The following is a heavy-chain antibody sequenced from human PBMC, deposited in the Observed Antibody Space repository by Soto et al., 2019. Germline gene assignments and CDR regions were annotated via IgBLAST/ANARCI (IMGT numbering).Heavy chain of an antibody. CDR1: GFTFSTYW. J-gene: IGHJ4*02. V-gene: IGHV3-74*01. D-gene: IGHD4-4*01. CDR2: ISTDGSST. Sequence: GGSLRLSCAATGFTFSTYWMRWVRQGPGKGLVWVSRISTDGSSTNYADSVKGRFTISRDNAKSTLYLQMNSLRAEDTAVYYCARATGSNYPFAYWVQGSLVTVSS. CDR3: ARATGSNYPFAY.